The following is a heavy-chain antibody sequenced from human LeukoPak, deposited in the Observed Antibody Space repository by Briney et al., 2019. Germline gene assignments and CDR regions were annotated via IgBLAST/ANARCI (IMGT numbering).Heavy chain of an antibody. CDR1: GYTFTSYA. Sequence: ASVKVSCKASGYTFTSYAMNWVRQAPGQGLEWMGIINPSGGSTSYAQKFQGRVTMTRDTSTSTVYMELSSLRSEDTAVYYCARSMVRGVITTDAFDIWGQGTMVTVSS. CDR3: ARSMVRGVITTDAFDI. CDR2: INPSGGST. V-gene: IGHV1-46*01. J-gene: IGHJ3*02. D-gene: IGHD3-10*01.